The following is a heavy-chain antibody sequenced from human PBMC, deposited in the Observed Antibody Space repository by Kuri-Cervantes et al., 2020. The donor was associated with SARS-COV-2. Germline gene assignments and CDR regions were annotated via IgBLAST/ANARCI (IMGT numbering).Heavy chain of an antibody. D-gene: IGHD5-18*01. CDR2: ISCDGSNK. Sequence: GESLKISCAASGFTFSSYAMHWVRQAPGKGLEWVAVISCDGSNKYYADSVKGRFTISRDNAMNSLYLQMNSLRAEDTAVYYCATGVRGYSYGPDYWGQGTLVTVSS. J-gene: IGHJ4*02. V-gene: IGHV3-30-3*01. CDR3: ATGVRGYSYGPDY. CDR1: GFTFSSYA.